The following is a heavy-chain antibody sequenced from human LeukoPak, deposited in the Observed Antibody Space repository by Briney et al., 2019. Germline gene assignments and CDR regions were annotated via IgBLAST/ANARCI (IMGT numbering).Heavy chain of an antibody. CDR3: VKDLGVAGTVAFDI. CDR1: GFTFSSYA. D-gene: IGHD6-19*01. V-gene: IGHV3-64D*06. CDR2: ISSNGGST. J-gene: IGHJ3*02. Sequence: GGSLRLSCSASGFTFSSYAMRWVRQAPGKGLEYVSAISSNGGSTYYADSVKGRFTISRDNSKNTLYLQMSSLRAEDTAVYYCVKDLGVAGTVAFDIWGQGTMVTVSS.